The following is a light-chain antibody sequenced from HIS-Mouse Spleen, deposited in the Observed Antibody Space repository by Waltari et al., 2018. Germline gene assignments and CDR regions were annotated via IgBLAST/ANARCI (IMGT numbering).Light chain of an antibody. J-gene: IGLJ2*01. CDR3: YSTDSSGNHRV. CDR1: AMPKKY. CDR2: EDS. V-gene: IGLV3-10*01. Sequence: SYELTQPSSVSVSSGQTSRITWSGDAMPKKYASWYQQKSGQAPLLVIYEDSKRPSGIPERFSGSSSGTMATLTISGAQVEDEADYYCYSTDSSGNHRVFGGGTKLTVL.